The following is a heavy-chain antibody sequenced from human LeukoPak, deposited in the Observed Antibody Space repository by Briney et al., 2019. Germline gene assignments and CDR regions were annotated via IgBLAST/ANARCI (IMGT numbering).Heavy chain of an antibody. J-gene: IGHJ4*02. CDR3: ARLGYLSGWYNY. CDR2: IYYSGST. D-gene: IGHD6-19*01. Sequence: SETLSLTCTVSGGSISSYYWSWIRQPPGKGLEWIGYIYYSGSTNYNPSLKSRVTISVDTSKNQFSLKLSSVTAADTAVYYCARLGYLSGWYNYWGQGTLVTVSS. CDR1: GGSISSYY. V-gene: IGHV4-59*12.